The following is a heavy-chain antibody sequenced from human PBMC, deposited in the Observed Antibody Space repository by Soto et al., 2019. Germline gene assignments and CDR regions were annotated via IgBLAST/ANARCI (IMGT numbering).Heavy chain of an antibody. J-gene: IGHJ4*02. Sequence: PGGSLRLSCAASGFTVSSNYMSWVRQAPGKGLEWVSAISGTGISTYYADSVKGRFTISRDNSRNTLYLQMNSLRAEDTAVYYCAKSGIPSGTYLSSTDYGGQGTLVTVSS. V-gene: IGHV3-23*01. CDR1: GFTVSSNY. CDR2: ISGTGIST. CDR3: AKSGIPSGTYLSSTDY. D-gene: IGHD1-26*01.